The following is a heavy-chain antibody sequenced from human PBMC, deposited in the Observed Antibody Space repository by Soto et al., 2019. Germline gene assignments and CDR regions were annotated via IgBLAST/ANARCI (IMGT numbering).Heavy chain of an antibody. J-gene: IGHJ4*02. CDR2: IIPISGTT. CDR3: ARDEGDDSSGYYDVNY. V-gene: IGHV1-69*01. CDR1: GGTVRNYA. D-gene: IGHD3-22*01. Sequence: QVHLVQSGAEVQKPGSSVRVSCKSSGGTVRNYAINWVRQARGQGLEWMGGIIPISGTTNYAQKFQDRVTITADESTSTAYMELSRLRSDDTAVYFCARDEGDDSSGYYDVNYWGQGTLVTVSS.